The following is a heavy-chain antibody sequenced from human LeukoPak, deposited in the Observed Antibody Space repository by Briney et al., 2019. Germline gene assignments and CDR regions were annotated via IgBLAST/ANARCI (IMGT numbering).Heavy chain of an antibody. V-gene: IGHV1-8*01. D-gene: IGHD6-13*01. J-gene: IGHJ3*02. CDR2: MNPNSGNT. Sequence: ASVKVSCKASGYTFTSYDINWVRQATGQGLEWMGRMNPNSGNTGYAQKFQGRVTVARNTSISTAYMELSSLRSEDTAVYYCACGPGIASDAFDIWGQGTMVTVSS. CDR1: GYTFTSYD. CDR3: ACGPGIASDAFDI.